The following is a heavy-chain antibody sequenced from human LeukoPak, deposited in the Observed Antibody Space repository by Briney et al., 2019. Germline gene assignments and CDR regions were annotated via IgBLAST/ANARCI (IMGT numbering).Heavy chain of an antibody. D-gene: IGHD3-16*01. CDR2: IIPMFKTP. J-gene: IGHJ4*02. V-gene: IGHV1-69*13. Sequence: GASVKVSCKASGVXFSSYAMSWVRQAPGQGLEWMGGIIPMFKTPKYVQKFQDRLTITADESTRTAYMELNSLRSDDTAVYYCARDGGGSVNYWGQGTLITVSS. CDR3: ARDGGGSVNY. CDR1: GVXFSSYA.